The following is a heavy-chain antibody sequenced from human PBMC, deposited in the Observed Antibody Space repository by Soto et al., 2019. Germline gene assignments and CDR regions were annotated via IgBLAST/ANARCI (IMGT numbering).Heavy chain of an antibody. CDR1: GGSISISTYY. V-gene: IGHV4-39*01. CDR2: VYYSGST. CDR3: ARHGQLYNSGWYLNWFDP. J-gene: IGHJ5*02. D-gene: IGHD6-19*01. Sequence: SETLSLTCTVSGGSISISTYYWGWIRQPPGKGLEWIGSVYYSGSTYYNPSLKSRVTISVDTSKNQFSLKLSSVTAADTAVYYCARHGQLYNSGWYLNWFDPWGKGTLVTVSS.